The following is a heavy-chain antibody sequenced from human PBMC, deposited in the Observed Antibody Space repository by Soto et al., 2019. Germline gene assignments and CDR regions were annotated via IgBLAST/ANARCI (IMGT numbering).Heavy chain of an antibody. J-gene: IGHJ5*02. CDR1: GVTFSTFA. V-gene: IGHV3-23*01. Sequence: EVQLLESGGGLIQPGGSPRLSCVASGVTFSTFAMSWVRQAPGKGLEWVSGFNDNTGNTYYADSVKGRFTISRDNSKNTLYLQMNSLRVEDTAVYYCAKWRNWFDPWGQGTLVTVSS. CDR3: AKWRNWFDP. CDR2: FNDNTGNT.